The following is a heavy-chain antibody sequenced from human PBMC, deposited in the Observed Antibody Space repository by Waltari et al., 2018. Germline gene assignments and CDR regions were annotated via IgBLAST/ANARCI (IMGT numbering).Heavy chain of an antibody. Sequence: QLQLQESGPGLVKPSETLSLTCTVSGGSISSSSYYWGWIRQPPGKGLEWIGSIYYSGSTYYNPSLKSRVTISVDTSKNQFSLKLSSVTAADTAVYYCARQGSIVVVPAAQLDYWGQGILVTVSS. V-gene: IGHV4-39*01. CDR3: ARQGSIVVVPAAQLDY. D-gene: IGHD2-2*01. CDR1: GGSISSSSYY. CDR2: IYYSGST. J-gene: IGHJ4*02.